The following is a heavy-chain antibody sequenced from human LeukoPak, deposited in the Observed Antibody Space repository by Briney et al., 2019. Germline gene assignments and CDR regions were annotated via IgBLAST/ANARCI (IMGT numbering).Heavy chain of an antibody. CDR2: INPNSGGT. V-gene: IGHV1-2*02. CDR1: GYTFTGYY. CDR3: ARACTSTSCHENNWFDP. Sequence: ASVKVSCKASGYTFTGYYMHWVRQAPGQGLEWMGWINPNSGGTNYAQKFQGRVTMTRDTSISTAYMELSRLRSDDTAVYYCARACTSTSCHENNWFDPWGQGTLVTVSS. D-gene: IGHD2-2*01. J-gene: IGHJ5*02.